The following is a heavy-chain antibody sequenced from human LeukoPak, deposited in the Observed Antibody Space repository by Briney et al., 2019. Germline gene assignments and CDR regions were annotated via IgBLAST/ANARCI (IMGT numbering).Heavy chain of an antibody. V-gene: IGHV3-53*01. J-gene: IGHJ4*02. Sequence: GGSLRLSCAASGFTVSSNYMSWVRQAPGKGLEWVSLIHSGGSTYYADSVKGRFTISRDNSKNTLYLQMNSLRAEDTAVYYCASYSSLDYWGQGTLVTVSS. CDR1: GFTVSSNY. CDR3: ASYSSLDY. CDR2: IHSGGST. D-gene: IGHD6-13*01.